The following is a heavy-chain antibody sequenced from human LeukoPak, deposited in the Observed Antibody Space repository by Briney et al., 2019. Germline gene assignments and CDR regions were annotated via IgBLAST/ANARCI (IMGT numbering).Heavy chain of an antibody. V-gene: IGHV1-3*01. CDR3: ARVPLYSSSWY. CDR2: INAGNGNT. J-gene: IGHJ4*02. CDR1: GYTFTSYA. Sequence: ASVKVSCKASGYTFTSYAMHWVRQAPGQRLEWMGWINAGNGNTKYSQKFQGRVTITRDTSAGTAYMELSSLRSEDTAVCYCARVPLYSSSWYWGQGTLVTVSS. D-gene: IGHD6-13*01.